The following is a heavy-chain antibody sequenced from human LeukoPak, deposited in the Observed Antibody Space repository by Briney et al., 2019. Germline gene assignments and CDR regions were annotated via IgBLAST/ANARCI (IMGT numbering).Heavy chain of an antibody. J-gene: IGHJ4*02. CDR3: TTDPDFRYYYDSSGYYLKTDY. D-gene: IGHD3-22*01. CDR1: GFTFSNAW. CDR2: IKSKTDGGTT. V-gene: IGHV3-15*01. Sequence: GGSLRLSCAASGFTFSNAWMSWVRQAPGKGLEWVGRIKSKTDGGTTDYAAPVKGRFTISRDDSKNTLYLQMSSLKTEDTAVYYCTTDPDFRYYYDSSGYYLKTDYWGQGTLVTVSS.